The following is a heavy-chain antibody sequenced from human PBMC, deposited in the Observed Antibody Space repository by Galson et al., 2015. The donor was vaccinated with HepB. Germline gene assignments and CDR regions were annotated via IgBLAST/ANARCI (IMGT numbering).Heavy chain of an antibody. D-gene: IGHD6-19*01. V-gene: IGHV6-1*01. Sequence: CAISGDSVSSNSAAWNWIRQSPSRGLEWLGRIYYRSKWYNDYATSVKSRMTITPDTSKNQFSLQLNSVTPEDTAVYYCARRPGYSSAWSALDYWGQGILVTVSS. CDR1: GDSVSSNSAA. CDR2: IYYRSKWYN. J-gene: IGHJ4*02. CDR3: ARRPGYSSAWSALDY.